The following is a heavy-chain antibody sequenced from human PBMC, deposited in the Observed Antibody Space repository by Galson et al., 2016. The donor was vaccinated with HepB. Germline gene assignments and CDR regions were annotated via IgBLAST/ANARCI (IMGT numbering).Heavy chain of an antibody. J-gene: IGHJ4*02. CDR2: IRNKANSYAA. Sequence: SLRLSCAASGFTFSDSTVHWVRQASGKGLEWVGRIRNKANSYAAAYAASVKGRFTISSDDSKNTAYLQMNSLKTEDTAVYFCTRHLLYGGTSFDYWGQGTLATVSS. V-gene: IGHV3-73*01. CDR3: TRHLLYGGTSFDY. D-gene: IGHD4-23*01. CDR1: GFTFSDST.